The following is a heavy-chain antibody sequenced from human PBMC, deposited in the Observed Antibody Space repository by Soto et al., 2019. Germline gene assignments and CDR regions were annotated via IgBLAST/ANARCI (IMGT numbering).Heavy chain of an antibody. CDR1: GGSFSGYY. CDR2: INHSGST. D-gene: IGHD2-2*01. J-gene: IGHJ3*02. Sequence: QVQLQQWGAGLLKPSETLSLTCAAYGGSFSGYYWSWIRQPPGKGLEWIGEINHSGSTNYNPSLKSRVTISVDTSKNQFSLKLSSVTAADTAVYYCARFVVVPAAILPKAFDIWGQGTMVTVSS. V-gene: IGHV4-34*01. CDR3: ARFVVVPAAILPKAFDI.